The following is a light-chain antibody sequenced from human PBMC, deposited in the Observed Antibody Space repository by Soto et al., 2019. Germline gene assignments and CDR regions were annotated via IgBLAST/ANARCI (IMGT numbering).Light chain of an antibody. J-gene: IGKJ2*01. V-gene: IGKV3D-15*01. CDR3: QQYHDWPPST. CDR1: QSVRKD. CDR2: AAS. Sequence: IVMTQSPATLSASLRERVTLSCRASQSVRKDLAWYQQKPGQAPRLLIYAASARATGVPDRFSGSGSGTDFTLIISSLQSDDFGVYYCQQYHDWPPSTFGQGINLEI.